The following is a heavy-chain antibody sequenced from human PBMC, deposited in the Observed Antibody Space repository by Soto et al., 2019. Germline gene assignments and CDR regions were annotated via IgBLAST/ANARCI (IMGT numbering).Heavy chain of an antibody. Sequence: EVQLLESGGGLVEPGGSRRLSCAASGFTFSSYTMSWVRQAPGKGLEWVSTISGSGSSTYSADSVKGRFTISRDNSKNPRYLQMTSLRVEDTAIDYCPKAWGIDYWGQGTLVTVSS. D-gene: IGHD7-27*01. V-gene: IGHV3-23*01. CDR2: ISGSGSST. CDR1: GFTFSSYT. CDR3: PKAWGIDY. J-gene: IGHJ4*02.